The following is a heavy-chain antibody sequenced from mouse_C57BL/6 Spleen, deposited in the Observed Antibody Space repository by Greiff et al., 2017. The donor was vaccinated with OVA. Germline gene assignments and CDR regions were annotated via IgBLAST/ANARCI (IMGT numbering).Heavy chain of an antibody. CDR1: GYTFTSYW. D-gene: IGHD1-1*01. J-gene: IGHJ1*03. CDR3: APHYYGSSYWYFDV. CDR2: IDPSDSET. Sequence: QVQLQQPGAELVRPGSSVKLSCKASGYTFTSYWMHWVKQRPIQGLEWIGNIDPSDSETHYNQKFKDKATLTVDKSSSTAYMQLSSLTSEDTAVYYCAPHYYGSSYWYFDVWGTGTTVTVSS. V-gene: IGHV1-52*01.